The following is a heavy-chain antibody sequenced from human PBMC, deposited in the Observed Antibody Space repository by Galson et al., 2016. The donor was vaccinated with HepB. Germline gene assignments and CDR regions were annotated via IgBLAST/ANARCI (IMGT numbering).Heavy chain of an antibody. CDR3: ARQYKWSRRAPFDI. V-gene: IGHV4-59*08. CDR1: GGSMISYY. Sequence: SETLSLTCTVSGGSMISYYWSWIRQPPGKGLEWIGYIYYGGTTNYNPSLKSRVIISVDTLKNQFSLKLSSVAAADTAVYYCARQYKWSRRAPFDIWGQGTMVTVSS. CDR2: IYYGGTT. J-gene: IGHJ3*02. D-gene: IGHD1-20*01.